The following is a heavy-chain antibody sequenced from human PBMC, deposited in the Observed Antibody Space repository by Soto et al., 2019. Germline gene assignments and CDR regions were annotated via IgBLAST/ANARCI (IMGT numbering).Heavy chain of an antibody. D-gene: IGHD2-2*01. CDR1: WCKVRSYG. CDR3: ARDVVVQAALDYHYGRDV. J-gene: IGHJ6*02. Sequence: SVILSDTKSVSWCKVRSYGGILNRQKAGKGLEWIGRIYTSGSTNYNPSLKSRVTMSVDTSKNQFSLKLSSVTAADTAVYYCARDVVVQAALDYHYGRDVWGQGTTVTVS. V-gene: IGHV4-4*07. CDR2: IYTSGST.